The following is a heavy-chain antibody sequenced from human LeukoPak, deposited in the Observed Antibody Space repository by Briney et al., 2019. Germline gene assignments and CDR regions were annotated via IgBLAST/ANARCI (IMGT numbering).Heavy chain of an antibody. D-gene: IGHD2-2*01. CDR2: INHSGST. Sequence: SETLSLTCAVSGFSFSGYYWSWIRQPPGKGLEWIGVINHSGSTNYNPSLKSRVTISVDTSKNQFSLKLSSVTAADTAVYYCARGGPYCSSTSCYPSNWFDPWGQGTLVTVSS. CDR1: GFSFSGYY. V-gene: IGHV4-34*01. CDR3: ARGGPYCSSTSCYPSNWFDP. J-gene: IGHJ5*02.